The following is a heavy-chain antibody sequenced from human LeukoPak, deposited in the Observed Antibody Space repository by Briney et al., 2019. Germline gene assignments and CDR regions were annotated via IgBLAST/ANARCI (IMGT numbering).Heavy chain of an antibody. D-gene: IGHD3-22*01. CDR2: INHSGST. Sequence: SETLSLTCAVYGGSFSGYYWSWIRQPPGKGLEWIGEINHSGSTNYNPSLKSRVTISVDKSKNQFSLKLSSVTAADTAVYYCARARRKWLLPYYMDVWGKGTTVTVSS. CDR3: ARARRKWLLPYYMDV. J-gene: IGHJ6*03. V-gene: IGHV4-34*01. CDR1: GGSFSGYY.